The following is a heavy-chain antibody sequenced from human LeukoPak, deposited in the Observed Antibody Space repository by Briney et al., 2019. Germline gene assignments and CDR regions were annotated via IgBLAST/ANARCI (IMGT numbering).Heavy chain of an antibody. J-gene: IGHJ6*04. CDR1: GGTFINYA. CDR2: IIPIFGTA. D-gene: IGHD3-10*01. Sequence: ASVKVSFKASGGTFINYAISWVGQAPGQGREWMGGIIPIFGTANYAQKFQGRVTINADKSTSTAYMEVRSLRSEDTAVYYCAGGTYYYGSGSYYRKRYYYYGMDVWGKGTTVTVSS. CDR3: AGGTYYYGSGSYYRKRYYYYGMDV. V-gene: IGHV1-69*06.